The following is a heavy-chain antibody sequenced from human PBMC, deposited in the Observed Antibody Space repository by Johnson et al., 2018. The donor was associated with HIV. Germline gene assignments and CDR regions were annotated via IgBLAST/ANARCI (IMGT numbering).Heavy chain of an antibody. V-gene: IGHV3-15*01. CDR2: ITSKPGGATT. CDR3: TRSIAASGRDAVDM. Sequence: VQLVESGGGLVKPGGSLRLSCEASGFTFNNAWMGWVRQAPGQGLEWAGRITSKPGGATTDYAAPLKGSLTISRDDTKNTLSWQMNSLKTEDTAVYYCTRSIAASGRDAVDMWGQGTMVTVSS. J-gene: IGHJ3*02. CDR1: GFTFNNAW. D-gene: IGHD6-13*01.